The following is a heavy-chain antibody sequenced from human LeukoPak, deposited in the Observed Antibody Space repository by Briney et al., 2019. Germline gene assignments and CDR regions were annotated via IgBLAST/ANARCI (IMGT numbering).Heavy chain of an antibody. D-gene: IGHD3-22*01. CDR2: IYYSGST. CDR1: GGSISSGGFW. J-gene: IGHJ4*02. V-gene: IGHV4-31*03. Sequence: PSETLSLTCTVSGGSISSGGFWWTWIRQHPGKGLEWIGYIYYSGSTYYNSSLKSRVTISVDTSKNQFSLKLSSVTAADTAVYYCARDKGAHYYDSSGYYFDYWGQGTLVTVSS. CDR3: ARDKGAHYYDSSGYYFDY.